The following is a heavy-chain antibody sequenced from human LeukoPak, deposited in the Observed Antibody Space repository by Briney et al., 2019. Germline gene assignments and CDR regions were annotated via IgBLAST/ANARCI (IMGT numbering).Heavy chain of an antibody. CDR2: IYSGGST. Sequence: GGSLRLSCEASGFSFNKYWMHWVRQAPGKGLEWVSIIYSGGSTYYADSVKGRFTISRDNSKNTLYLQMNSLRAEDTAVYYCARDRFRRLDIWGQGTMVTVSS. CDR3: ARDRFRRLDI. D-gene: IGHD3-10*01. V-gene: IGHV3-53*01. CDR1: GFSFNKYW. J-gene: IGHJ3*02.